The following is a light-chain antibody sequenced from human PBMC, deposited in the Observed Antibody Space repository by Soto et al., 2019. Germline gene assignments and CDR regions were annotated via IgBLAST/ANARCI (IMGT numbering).Light chain of an antibody. V-gene: IGKV3-15*01. CDR2: GAS. CDR1: QRVSSN. J-gene: IGKJ1*01. CDR3: QQYNNWPPWT. Sequence: EIVMTQSPATLSVSPGERATLSCRASQRVSSNLAWYQQKPGQAPRLLIYGASTRATGIPARFSGSGSGTEVNLTISSLQSEDFADCYCQQYNNWPPWTFGQGPKVEIK.